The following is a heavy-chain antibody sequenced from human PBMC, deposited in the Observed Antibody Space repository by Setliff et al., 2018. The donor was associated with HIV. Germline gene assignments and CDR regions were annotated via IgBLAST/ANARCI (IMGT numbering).Heavy chain of an antibody. J-gene: IGHJ3*02. Sequence: ETLSLTCSVSGHSISGYYWSWIRQPAGRGLEWIGRIHTSGNTNYNPSLRGRVTMSVDMSKNQFSLKLTSVSAADTAVYYCARGRIEFVAEDPHDVFDIWGRGTLVTVSS. CDR3: ARGRIEFVAEDPHDVFDI. CDR1: GHSISGYY. D-gene: IGHD5-12*01. V-gene: IGHV4-4*07. CDR2: IHTSGNT.